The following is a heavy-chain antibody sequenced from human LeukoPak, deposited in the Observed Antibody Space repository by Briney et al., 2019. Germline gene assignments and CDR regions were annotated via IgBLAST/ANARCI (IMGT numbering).Heavy chain of an antibody. CDR3: ARYCSSTSCYFGYYYYGMDV. CDR2: INTNTGNP. J-gene: IGHJ6*02. Sequence: ASVKVSCKASGYPFTSYAMNWVRQAPGQGLEWMGWINTNTGNPTYAQGFTGRFVFSLDTSVSTAYLQISSLKAEDTAVYYCARYCSSTSCYFGYYYYGMDVWGQGTTVTVSS. V-gene: IGHV7-4-1*02. CDR1: GYPFTSYA. D-gene: IGHD2-2*01.